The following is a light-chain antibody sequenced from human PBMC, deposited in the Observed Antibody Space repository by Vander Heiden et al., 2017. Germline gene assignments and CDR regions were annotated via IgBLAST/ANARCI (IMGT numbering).Light chain of an antibody. Sequence: AIRITQSPSSLSASTGDRVTITCRASQGISSYLAWYQQKPGKAPKLLIYAASTLQSGVPSRFSGSGSGTDFTLTISCLQSEDFATYYCQQYDGYALTFGGGTRVEMK. CDR1: QGISSY. J-gene: IGKJ4*01. V-gene: IGKV1-8*01. CDR3: QQYDGYALT. CDR2: AAS.